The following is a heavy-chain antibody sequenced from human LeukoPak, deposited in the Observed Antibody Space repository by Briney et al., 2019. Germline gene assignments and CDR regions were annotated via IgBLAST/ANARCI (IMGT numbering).Heavy chain of an antibody. D-gene: IGHD7-27*01. J-gene: IGHJ6*03. V-gene: IGHV4-34*01. CDR1: GGSFSGYY. CDR2: INHSGST. CDR3: ARGGAVLGIGYYYYYMDV. Sequence: SETLSLTCGVYGGSFSGYYWYWIRQPPGKGLEWIGEINHSGSTNYNPTLKSRVTISIDTSKNQFSLKVRSVTAADTAVYYCARGGAVLGIGYYYYYMDVWGKGTTVTVSS.